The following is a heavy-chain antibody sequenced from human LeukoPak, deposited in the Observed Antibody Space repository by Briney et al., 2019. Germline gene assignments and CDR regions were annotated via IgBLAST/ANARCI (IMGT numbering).Heavy chain of an antibody. CDR2: IYSGGST. J-gene: IGHJ4*02. D-gene: IGHD1-26*01. V-gene: IGHV3-53*01. CDR3: CGGSYY. CDR1: GFSVNSNY. Sequence: PGGSLRLSCAASGFSVNSNYMSWVRQAPGKGLKWVSVIYSGGSTYYAASVKGRFTISRDNSKNTLYLQMSSLRAEDTAMYYCCGGSYYWGQGTPVTVSS.